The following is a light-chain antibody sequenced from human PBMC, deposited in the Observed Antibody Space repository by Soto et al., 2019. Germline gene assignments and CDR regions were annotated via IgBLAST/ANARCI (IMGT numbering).Light chain of an antibody. J-gene: IGKJ1*01. Sequence: EIVMTQSPATLSVSPGERATLSCRASQSVSSNLAWYQQKPSQAPRPLIYGASTRATGIPARSSGSGSGTEFTLTISSLQSEDFAVYYCQQYNNCRTLRQGTKADSK. CDR3: QQYNNCRT. CDR1: QSVSSN. V-gene: IGKV3-15*01. CDR2: GAS.